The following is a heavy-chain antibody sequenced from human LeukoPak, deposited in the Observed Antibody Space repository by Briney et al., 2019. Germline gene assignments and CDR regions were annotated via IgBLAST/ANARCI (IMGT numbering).Heavy chain of an antibody. D-gene: IGHD3-22*01. J-gene: IGHJ3*02. CDR3: ASNHHYYDSSGYSPESDAFDI. CDR2: INPNSGGT. CDR1: GYTFTGYY. Sequence: ASVTVSCKASGYTFTGYYMHWVRQAPGQGLEWMGWINPNSGGTNYAQKFQGRVTMTRDTSISTAYMELSRLRSDDTAVYYCASNHHYYDSSGYSPESDAFDIWGQGTMVTVSS. V-gene: IGHV1-2*02.